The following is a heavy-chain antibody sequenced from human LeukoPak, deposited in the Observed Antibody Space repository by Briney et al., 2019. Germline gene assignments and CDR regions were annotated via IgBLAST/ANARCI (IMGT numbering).Heavy chain of an antibody. Sequence: ASVKVSCTASGYTFTSYGIRWVRQAPGQGLEWMGWISAYNGNTNYAQTLQGRVTMTTDTSTSTAYMELRSLRSDDTAVFYCAKGHLRYFGWASINWFDPWGQGTLVTVSS. CDR3: AKGHLRYFGWASINWFDP. CDR1: GYTFTSYG. V-gene: IGHV1-18*01. CDR2: ISAYNGNT. D-gene: IGHD3-9*01. J-gene: IGHJ5*02.